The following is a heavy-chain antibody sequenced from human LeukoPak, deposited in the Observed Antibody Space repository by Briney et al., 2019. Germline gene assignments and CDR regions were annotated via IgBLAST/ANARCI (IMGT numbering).Heavy chain of an antibody. Sequence: SETLSLTCAVYGRSFSGYYWSWIRQPPAKGQEWMGEINHSGSTNYNPSRKNRVSISVDTSKNQFSLKVSSVTAADTGVYYCASLMDLSSYYYYYGVDVWGKGTTVTVSS. CDR3: ASLMDLSSYYYYYGVDV. J-gene: IGHJ6*04. D-gene: IGHD3-16*02. CDR1: GRSFSGYY. V-gene: IGHV4-34*01. CDR2: INHSGST.